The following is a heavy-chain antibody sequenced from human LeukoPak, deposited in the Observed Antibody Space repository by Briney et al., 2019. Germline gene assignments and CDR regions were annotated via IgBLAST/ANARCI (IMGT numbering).Heavy chain of an antibody. CDR2: IDPSDSYT. V-gene: IGHV5-10-1*01. D-gene: IGHD4-17*01. Sequence: GESLRISCKGSGYSFTSYWISWVRQMPGKGLEWMGRIDPSDSYTNYSPSFQGHVTISADKSISTAYLQWSSLKASDTAIYYCARLKPDDYGDYGGSYFDYWGQGTLVTVSS. CDR3: ARLKPDDYGDYGGSYFDY. J-gene: IGHJ4*02. CDR1: GYSFTSYW.